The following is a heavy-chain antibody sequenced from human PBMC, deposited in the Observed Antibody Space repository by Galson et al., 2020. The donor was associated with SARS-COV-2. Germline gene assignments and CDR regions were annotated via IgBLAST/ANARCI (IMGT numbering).Heavy chain of an antibody. Sequence: SETLYLTCTVSGGSISSSSYYWGWIRQPPGKGLEWIGSIYYSGSTYYNPSLKSRVTISVDTSKNQFSLKLSSVTAADTAVYYCASQNNIVVVTAIYFQHWGQGTLVTVSS. CDR3: ASQNNIVVVTAIYFQH. V-gene: IGHV4-39*01. J-gene: IGHJ1*01. D-gene: IGHD2-21*02. CDR2: IYYSGST. CDR1: GGSISSSSYY.